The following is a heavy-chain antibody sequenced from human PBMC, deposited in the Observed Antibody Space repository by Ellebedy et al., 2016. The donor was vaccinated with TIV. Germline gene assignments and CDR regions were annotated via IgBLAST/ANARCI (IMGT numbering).Heavy chain of an antibody. J-gene: IGHJ4*02. Sequence: MPSETLSLTCTVSGGSISSGGYYWSWIRQHPGKGLEWIGYIYYSGSTCYNPSLKSRVTISVDTSKNQFSLKLSSVTAADTAVYYCARGGATVTNTFDYWGQGTLVTVSS. V-gene: IGHV4-31*03. D-gene: IGHD4-17*01. CDR1: GGSISSGGYY. CDR3: ARGGATVTNTFDY. CDR2: IYYSGST.